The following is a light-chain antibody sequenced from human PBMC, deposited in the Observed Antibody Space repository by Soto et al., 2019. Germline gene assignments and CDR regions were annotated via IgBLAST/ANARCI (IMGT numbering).Light chain of an antibody. CDR2: AAA. J-gene: IGKJ2*01. CDR3: QQYYSNPFT. Sequence: AIRMTQSPSSFSVSTGDRVTITCRASQDISSYLAWYQQKVGKAPKRRIYAAATLTRRSPTRFSSSGSGTAVTLHISRLQSEDFASYYCQQYYSNPFTFGQGTKLEI. V-gene: IGKV1-8*01. CDR1: QDISSY.